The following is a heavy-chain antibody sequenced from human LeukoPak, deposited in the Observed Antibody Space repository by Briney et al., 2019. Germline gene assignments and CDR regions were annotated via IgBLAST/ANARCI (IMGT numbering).Heavy chain of an antibody. D-gene: IGHD5-24*01. Sequence: GGSLRLSCVASGFTFSDYAMNWVRQAPGKGLEWVPHIIGVGETTYFPDSVKGRFTMSRDNFRNTLYLQMNSLRVEDTAVYYCAKDSVARNGVYDAFDIWGQGTMVSVSS. V-gene: IGHV3-23*01. CDR1: GFTFSDYA. CDR2: IIGVGETT. J-gene: IGHJ3*02. CDR3: AKDSVARNGVYDAFDI.